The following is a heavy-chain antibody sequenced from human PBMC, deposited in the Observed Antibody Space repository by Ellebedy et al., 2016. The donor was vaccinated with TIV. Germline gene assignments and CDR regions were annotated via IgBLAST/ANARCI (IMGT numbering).Heavy chain of an antibody. Sequence: GESLKISCVASGFTFSSFWLHWVRPAPGKGLEWVAVISHDGSSQYYADSEKGRFTVARANTMTTVYLEMNSMRAEDTALYYCARDLDKSSGWYGGAAYWGQGTQVTVSS. V-gene: IGHV3-30-3*01. D-gene: IGHD6-19*01. CDR2: ISHDGSSQ. CDR3: ARDLDKSSGWYGGAAY. CDR1: GFTFSSFW. J-gene: IGHJ4*02.